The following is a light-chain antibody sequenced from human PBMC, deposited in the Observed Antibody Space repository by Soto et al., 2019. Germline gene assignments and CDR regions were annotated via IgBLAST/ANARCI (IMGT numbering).Light chain of an antibody. Sequence: LPQAPGTLPFSHGQRASLYGRACQSVSSSNLAWYQQKPGQAPRLLIYGASNRASGIPVRVSGGGSGTDFTLPISRLEPEDFALYYCQQYGSSPITFGQGTRLEIK. CDR3: QQYGSSPIT. J-gene: IGKJ5*01. CDR2: GAS. CDR1: QSVSSSN. V-gene: IGKV3-20*01.